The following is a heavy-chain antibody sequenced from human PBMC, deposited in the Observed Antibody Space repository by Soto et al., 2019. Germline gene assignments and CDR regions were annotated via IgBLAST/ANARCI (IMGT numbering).Heavy chain of an antibody. CDR1: GFTFSSYA. CDR3: ASRRKPY. J-gene: IGHJ4*02. CDR2: ISYDGSNK. V-gene: IGHV3-30-3*01. Sequence: GGSLRLSCAASGFTFSSYAMHWVRQAPGKGLEWVAVISYDGSNKYYADSVKGRFTISRDNSKNTLYLQMNSLRAEDTAVYYCASRRKPYWGQGTLVTVSS.